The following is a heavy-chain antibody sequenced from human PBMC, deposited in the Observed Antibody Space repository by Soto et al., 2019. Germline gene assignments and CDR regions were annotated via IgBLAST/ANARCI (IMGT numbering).Heavy chain of an antibody. CDR1: GFTFSSYA. Sequence: PGGSLRLSCAASGFTFSSYAMSWVRQAPGKGLEWVSAISGSGGSTYYADSVKGRFTISRDNSKNTLYLQMNSLRAEDTAVYYCAKDPLVVTAHAITDYWGQGTLVTVSS. D-gene: IGHD2-21*02. CDR2: ISGSGGST. CDR3: AKDPLVVTAHAITDY. J-gene: IGHJ4*02. V-gene: IGHV3-23*01.